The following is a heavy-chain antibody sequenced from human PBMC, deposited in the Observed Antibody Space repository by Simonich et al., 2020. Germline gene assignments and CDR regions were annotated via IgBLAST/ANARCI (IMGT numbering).Heavy chain of an antibody. CDR1: GFTFSSYA. CDR2: IYYKGNNK. V-gene: IGHV3-30*07. D-gene: IGHD2-21*02. Sequence: QVQLVESGGGVVQPGRSLRLSCAASGFTFSSYAMHWVRQAPGKGLEGVEVIYYKGNNKYYEDSVEGRFTISRDNSKNTLYLQMNSLRAEDTAVYYCARDGERYCGGDCYSYFDYWGQGTLVTVSS. J-gene: IGHJ4*02. CDR3: ARDGERYCGGDCYSYFDY.